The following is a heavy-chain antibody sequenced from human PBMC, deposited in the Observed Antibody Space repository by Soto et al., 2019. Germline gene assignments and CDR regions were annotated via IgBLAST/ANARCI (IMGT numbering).Heavy chain of an antibody. CDR3: AREEVIVGANYYYYGMDV. V-gene: IGHV1-2*04. Sequence: GASVKVSCKASGYTFTGYYMHWVRQAPGQGLEWMGWINPNSGGTNYAQKFQGWVTMTRDTSISTAYMELSRLRSDDTAVYYCAREEVIVGANYYYYGMDVRGQGTTVTVSS. J-gene: IGHJ6*02. CDR1: GYTFTGYY. CDR2: INPNSGGT. D-gene: IGHD1-26*01.